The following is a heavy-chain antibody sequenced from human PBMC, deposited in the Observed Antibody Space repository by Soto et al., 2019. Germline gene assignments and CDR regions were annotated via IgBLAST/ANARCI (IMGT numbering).Heavy chain of an antibody. V-gene: IGHV3-74*03. Sequence: EVQLVDSGGDLVQPGGSLRLSCAASGFTFSSHWMHWVRQAPGKGLMWVSRINNDGSNTMYADSVKGRFTVSRDNAKNTLYLQMNSLRAEDTAVYYCARGLVGPDYWGQGTLVTVSS. J-gene: IGHJ4*02. CDR1: GFTFSSHW. CDR2: INNDGSNT. CDR3: ARGLVGPDY.